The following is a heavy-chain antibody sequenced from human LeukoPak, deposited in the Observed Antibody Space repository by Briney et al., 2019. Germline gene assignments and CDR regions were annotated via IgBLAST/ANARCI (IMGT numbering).Heavy chain of an antibody. V-gene: IGHV4-34*01. CDR2: INHSGST. CDR3: ARGRGRLVRCYFDY. J-gene: IGHJ4*02. CDR1: GGSFSGYY. D-gene: IGHD6-19*01. Sequence: SETQSLTCAVYGGSFSGYYWSWSRQPPRKGLEWVWEINHSGSTNYNPSLKSRVTISVDTSKNQFSLKLSSVTAADTAVYYCARGRGRLVRCYFDYWGQGTLVTVSS.